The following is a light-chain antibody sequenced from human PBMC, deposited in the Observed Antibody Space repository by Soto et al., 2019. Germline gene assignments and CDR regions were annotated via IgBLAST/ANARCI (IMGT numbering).Light chain of an antibody. CDR3: GTWDSSDNGCGV. V-gene: IGLV1-51*01. Sequence: QSVLTQPPSVSAAPGQNVTLSCSGGSSNIGKNYVSWFQQVPGAAPKLLIYDNIKRPSGIPERFSASKSGTSATLAITGLQSGDEADYYCGTWDSSDNGCGVFGGGTKLTVL. CDR1: SSNIGKNY. CDR2: DNI. J-gene: IGLJ3*02.